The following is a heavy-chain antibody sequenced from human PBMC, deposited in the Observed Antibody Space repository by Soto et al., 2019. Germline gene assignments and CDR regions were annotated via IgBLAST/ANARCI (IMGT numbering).Heavy chain of an antibody. Sequence: GESLKISCKGSGYTFTNHWIAWVRQMPGKGLEWMGIIYPGDSDTRYSPSFQGQVTISADKSISTAYLQWSSLKASDTAMYYCARLNQAADATDYWGQGTLVNVSS. CDR2: IYPGDSDT. J-gene: IGHJ4*02. CDR3: ARLNQAADATDY. D-gene: IGHD6-13*01. CDR1: GYTFTNHW. V-gene: IGHV5-51*01.